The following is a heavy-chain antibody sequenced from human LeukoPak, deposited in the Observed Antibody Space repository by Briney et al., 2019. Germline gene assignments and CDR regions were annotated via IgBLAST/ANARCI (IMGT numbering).Heavy chain of an antibody. Sequence: GGSLRLSCAASGFTLSTFDMNWVRQAPGKGLEWVSSISTSSRYIYYRDSVKGRFTISRDDAKNSLYLQMNSLTVEDTAVYYCARADCSGSACYLRHSWFDPWGQGTLVTVSS. D-gene: IGHD2-15*01. V-gene: IGHV3-21*06. CDR3: ARADCSGSACYLRHSWFDP. CDR1: GFTLSTFD. J-gene: IGHJ5*02. CDR2: ISTSSRYI.